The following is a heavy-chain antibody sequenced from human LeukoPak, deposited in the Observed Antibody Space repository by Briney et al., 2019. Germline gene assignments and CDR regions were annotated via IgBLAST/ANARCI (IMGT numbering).Heavy chain of an antibody. CDR2: INHSGST. CDR1: GGSFSGYY. D-gene: IGHD5-18*01. J-gene: IGHJ6*03. V-gene: IGHV4-34*01. Sequence: SETLSLTCAVYGGSFSGYYWSWIRQPPGKWLEWIGEINHSGSTNYNPSLKSRVTISVDTSKNQFSLKLSSVTAADTAVYYCARRGSYALYYYYYMDVWGKGTTVTVSS. CDR3: ARRGSYALYYYYYMDV.